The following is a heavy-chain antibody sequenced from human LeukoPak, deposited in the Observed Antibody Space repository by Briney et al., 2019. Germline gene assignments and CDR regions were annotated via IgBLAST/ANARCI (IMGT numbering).Heavy chain of an antibody. V-gene: IGHV1-69*05. CDR2: IIPIFGTA. J-gene: IGHJ4*02. CDR3: ARIVGATGDFDY. CDR1: GGTFSSYA. D-gene: IGHD1-26*01. Sequence: ASVKVSCKASGGTFSSYAISWVRQAPGQGLEWMGRIIPIFGTANYAQKFQGRVTITTDESTSTAYMELSRLRSEDTAVYYCARIVGATGDFDYWGQGTLVTVSS.